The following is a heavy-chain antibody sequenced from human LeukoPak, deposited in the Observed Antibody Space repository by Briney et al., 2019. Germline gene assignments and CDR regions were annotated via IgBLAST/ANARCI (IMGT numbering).Heavy chain of an antibody. CDR1: GDSISSGGYS. J-gene: IGHJ5*02. D-gene: IGHD4-17*01. CDR3: ARGVTRDWFDP. CDR2: IYQTGST. V-gene: IGHV4-30-2*01. Sequence: PSQTLSLTCALSGDSISSGGYSWSWIRQPPGKGLEWIGYIYQTGSTYYNPSLKSRATISVDRSKNQFSLMLTSVTAADTAVYYCARGVTRDWFDPWGQGTLVTVSS.